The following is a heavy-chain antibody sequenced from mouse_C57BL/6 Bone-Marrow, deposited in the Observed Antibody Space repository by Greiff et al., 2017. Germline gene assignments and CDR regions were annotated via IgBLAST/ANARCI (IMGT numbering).Heavy chain of an antibody. D-gene: IGHD1-1*01. V-gene: IGHV3-6*01. Sequence: VQLKESGPGLVKPSQSLSLSCSVTGYYITSGYYWYWIRQFPGNIQECMGYISYDGSNNYNPTLQNPITVTRDTSKNQLFLKLNSVTTEDTATYYSASVTTVAPWYFDVWGTGTTVTVSS. CDR1: GYYITSGYY. CDR2: ISYDGSN. J-gene: IGHJ1*03. CDR3: ASVTTVAPWYFDV.